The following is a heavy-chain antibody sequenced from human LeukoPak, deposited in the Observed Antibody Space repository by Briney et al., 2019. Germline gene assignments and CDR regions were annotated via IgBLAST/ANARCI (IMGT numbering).Heavy chain of an antibody. CDR1: GYTFTSYD. Sequence: ASVKVSCKASGYTFTSYDINWVRQATGQGLEWMGWMNPNSGNTGYAQKFQGRVTMTTDTSTSTAYMELRSLRSDDTAVYYCAREHPYCSSTSRYVEWGQGTLVTVSS. CDR3: AREHPYCSSTSRYVE. V-gene: IGHV1-8*01. D-gene: IGHD2-2*01. J-gene: IGHJ4*02. CDR2: MNPNSGNT.